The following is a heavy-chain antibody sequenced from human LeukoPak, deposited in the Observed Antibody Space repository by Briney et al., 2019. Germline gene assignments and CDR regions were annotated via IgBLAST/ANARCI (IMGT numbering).Heavy chain of an antibody. Sequence: GGSLRLSCAASGFTFTSYWMHWVRQAPGKGLVWVSRINSDGSSTSYADSVKGRFTISRDNAKNTVYLQMNSLRAEDTAVYYCARDRGYYDSSGYYYVGYFQHWGQGTLVTVSS. V-gene: IGHV3-74*01. CDR3: ARDRGYYDSSGYYYVGYFQH. CDR2: INSDGSST. J-gene: IGHJ1*01. CDR1: GFTFTSYW. D-gene: IGHD3-22*01.